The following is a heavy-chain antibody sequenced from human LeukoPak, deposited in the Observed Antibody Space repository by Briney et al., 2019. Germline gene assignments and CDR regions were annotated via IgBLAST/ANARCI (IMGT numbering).Heavy chain of an antibody. J-gene: IGHJ4*02. Sequence: GGSLRLSCAASGFSFGANSMHWVRQVPGKGLEWVSLINGDGYTYYAASVSGRLTASRDNSKNSLYLQMSSLRPEDSALYYCAKDIGGGLLEYWGQGTLVTVSS. V-gene: IGHV3-43*02. CDR3: AKDIGGGLLEY. D-gene: IGHD2-15*01. CDR1: GFSFGANS. CDR2: INGDGYT.